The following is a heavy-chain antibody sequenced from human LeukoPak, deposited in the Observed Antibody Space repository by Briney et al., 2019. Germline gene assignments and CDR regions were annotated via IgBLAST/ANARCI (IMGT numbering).Heavy chain of an antibody. CDR1: GFTVSSNY. CDR3: ARDHGLLWKGDAFDI. D-gene: IGHD3-10*01. CDR2: IYSGGST. V-gene: IGHV3-53*01. J-gene: IGHJ3*02. Sequence: GGSLRLSCAASGFTVSSNYMSWVRQAPGKGLEWVSVIYSGGSTYYADSVKGRFTISRDNSKNTLYLQMNSLRAEDTAVYYCARDHGLLWKGDAFDIWGQGTMVTVSS.